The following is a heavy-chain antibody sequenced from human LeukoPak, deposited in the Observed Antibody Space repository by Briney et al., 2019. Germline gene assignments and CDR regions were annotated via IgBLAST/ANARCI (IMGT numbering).Heavy chain of an antibody. Sequence: GESLKISCKGSGYSFTSYWVAWVRQMPGKGLEWMGIIYPRDSDTRYSPSFQGQVTISADKSINTPYLQWSGLKASDTAVYYCARHVTTASAARGFDIWGQGTMVTVSS. J-gene: IGHJ3*02. CDR1: GYSFTSYW. CDR3: ARHVTTASAARGFDI. D-gene: IGHD1-14*01. CDR2: IYPRDSDT. V-gene: IGHV5-51*01.